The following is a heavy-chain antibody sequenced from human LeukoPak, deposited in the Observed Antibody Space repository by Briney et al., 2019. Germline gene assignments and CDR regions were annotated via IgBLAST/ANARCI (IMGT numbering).Heavy chain of an antibody. CDR1: GDSISSSSYY. CDR2: IYFSGTT. Sequence: SETLSLTCTVSGDSISSSSYYCGWIRQPPGKGLEWIGSIYFSGTTYYNPSLKSRVTMSADTSKSQFSLKLSSVTAADTAVFYCAKHSSVYSYGHRPFDYWGQGTLVTASS. D-gene: IGHD5-18*01. V-gene: IGHV4-39*01. CDR3: AKHSSVYSYGHRPFDY. J-gene: IGHJ4*02.